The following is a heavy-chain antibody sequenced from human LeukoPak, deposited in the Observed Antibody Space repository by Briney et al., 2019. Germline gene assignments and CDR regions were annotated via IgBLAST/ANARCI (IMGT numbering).Heavy chain of an antibody. CDR2: KSKTDGGTT. V-gene: IGHV3-15*01. CDR3: TTGPSAAGRRGY. Sequence: KSKTDGGTTDYAAPVKGRFTISRDDSKNTLYLQMISLKTEDTAVYYCTTGPSAAGRRGYWGQGTLVTVSS. J-gene: IGHJ4*02. D-gene: IGHD6-13*01.